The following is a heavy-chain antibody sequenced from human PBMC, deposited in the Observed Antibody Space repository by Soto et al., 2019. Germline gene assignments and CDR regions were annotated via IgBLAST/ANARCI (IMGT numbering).Heavy chain of an antibody. CDR2: IYHNGGA. V-gene: IGHV4-4*02. CDR1: GGSISSRNW. J-gene: IGHJ5*02. CDR3: ARVSRDPDWFAP. Sequence: QVQLQESGPGLVKPSGTLYLTCTVFGGSISSRNWWSWVRQPPGKGLEWIGEIYHNGGANSNPSLKSRVTISVDKSKNQFSLKLTSVTASDTAVYFCARVSRDPDWFAPWGQGTLVTVSS.